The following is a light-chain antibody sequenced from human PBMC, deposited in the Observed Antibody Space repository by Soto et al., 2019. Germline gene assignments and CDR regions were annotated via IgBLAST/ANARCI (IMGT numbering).Light chain of an antibody. CDR3: QHYNNWPLT. Sequence: ETVVTQSPGTLSLSAGERATLSCRASQSISNFHLAWYQQKPGQAPRLLIYGASTRATGIPARFSGSGSGTEFTLTISSLQSEDFALYYCQHYNNWPLTFGGGTKVDIK. CDR1: QSISNFH. CDR2: GAS. J-gene: IGKJ4*01. V-gene: IGKV3-15*01.